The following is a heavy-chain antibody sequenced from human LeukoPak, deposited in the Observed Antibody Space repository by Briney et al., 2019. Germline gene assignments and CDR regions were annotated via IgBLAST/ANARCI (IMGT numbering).Heavy chain of an antibody. CDR2: IWHDGSNK. Sequence: PGRSLRLSCAASGFSISTYGLHWVRQAPGKGLEWVAVIWHDGSNKYYADSVKGRFTISRDSSKNMLYLQMNSLRAEDTAAYYCARGKTTVTTGELVYWGQGTLVIVSS. CDR3: ARGKTTVTTGELVY. V-gene: IGHV3-33*01. J-gene: IGHJ4*02. CDR1: GFSISTYG. D-gene: IGHD4-17*01.